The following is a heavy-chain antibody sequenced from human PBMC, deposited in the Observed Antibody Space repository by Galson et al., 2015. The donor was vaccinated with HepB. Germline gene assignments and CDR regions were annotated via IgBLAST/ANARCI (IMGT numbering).Heavy chain of an antibody. CDR1: GGTFSSYA. Sequence: PVKVSCKASGGTFSSYAISWVRQAPGQGLEWMGRIITSLGLANYAQKCQGRVTITADKSTSTAYMELSSLRSEDTAVYYCARSPTVRDAFDIWGQGTMVTVSS. V-gene: IGHV1-69*04. D-gene: IGHD4-17*01. CDR2: IITSLGLA. CDR3: ARSPTVRDAFDI. J-gene: IGHJ3*02.